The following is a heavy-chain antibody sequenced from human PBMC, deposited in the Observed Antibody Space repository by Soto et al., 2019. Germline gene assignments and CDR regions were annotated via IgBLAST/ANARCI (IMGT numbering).Heavy chain of an antibody. V-gene: IGHV6-1*01. CDR1: GDSVSSNSGA. Sequence: SQTLSLTCVISGDSVSSNSGAWNWIRQSPSRGLEWLGRTYYRSRWSFDYALSLKSRLSIEPDTSKNQFSLHLDSLTPDDTAVYYSAAVSWLRGMDVWVQGSPV. D-gene: IGHD6-19*01. CDR3: AAVSWLRGMDV. J-gene: IGHJ6*01. CDR2: TYYRSRWSF.